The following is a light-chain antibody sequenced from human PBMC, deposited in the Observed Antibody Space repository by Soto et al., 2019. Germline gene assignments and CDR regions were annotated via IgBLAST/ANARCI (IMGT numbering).Light chain of an antibody. CDR1: QGINNY. CDR3: QKYSSVPV. CDR2: AAS. V-gene: IGKV1-27*01. J-gene: IGKJ3*01. Sequence: DIPMTQSPSSLSASVGDRVTITCRASQGINNYVAWYQQKPGKPPKLLIYAASTLQSGVPSRFSGSGSGTDFTLTINSLQTEDVATYSCQKYSSVPVFGPGTKVDIK.